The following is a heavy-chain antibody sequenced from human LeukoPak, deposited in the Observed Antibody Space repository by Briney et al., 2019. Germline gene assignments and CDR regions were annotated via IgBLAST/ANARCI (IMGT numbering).Heavy chain of an antibody. CDR3: ASIPMTTVTTTSFDY. D-gene: IGHD4-17*01. V-gene: IGHV4-59*12. CDR1: GGSISSYY. CDR2: IYYSGST. J-gene: IGHJ4*02. Sequence: SETLSLTCTVSGGSISSYYWSWIRQPPGKGLEWMGYIYYSGSTNYNPSLKSRVTISVDTSKNQFSLKLSSVTAADTAVYYCASIPMTTVTTTSFDYWGQGTLVTVSS.